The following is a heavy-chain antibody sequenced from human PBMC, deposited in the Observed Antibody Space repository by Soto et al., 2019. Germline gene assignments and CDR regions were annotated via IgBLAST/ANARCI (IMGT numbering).Heavy chain of an antibody. CDR1: GGSINSGGYY. CDR2: IYNSGST. Sequence: SQTLSLTCTVSGGSINSGGYYWSWIRQHPGKGLEWIGYIYNSGSTYYNPSLKSRVTISVDTSKNQFSLKLSSVTAADTAVYCCARGITMVRGVIHTPYFYCWGKGTLVTSPQ. J-gene: IGHJ4*02. V-gene: IGHV4-31*03. CDR3: ARGITMVRGVIHTPYFYC. D-gene: IGHD3-10*01.